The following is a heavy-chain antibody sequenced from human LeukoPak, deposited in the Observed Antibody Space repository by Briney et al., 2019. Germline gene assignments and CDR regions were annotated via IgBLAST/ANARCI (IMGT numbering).Heavy chain of an antibody. D-gene: IGHD1-7*01. CDR2: ISVYKTNA. CDR1: GYAFDSHG. Sequence: ASVTVSCKASGYAFDSHGISWVRQVPGQGLEWMGWISVYKTNATYAEKFQDRVTMTTDTSTSTAYMELRRLTSDDTAVYYCARVELELRNNWFDPWGQGTLVTVSS. J-gene: IGHJ5*02. V-gene: IGHV1-18*04. CDR3: ARVELELRNNWFDP.